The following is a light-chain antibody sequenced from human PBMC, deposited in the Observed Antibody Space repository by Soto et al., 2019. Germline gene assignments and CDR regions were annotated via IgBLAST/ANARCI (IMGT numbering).Light chain of an antibody. CDR2: GAS. CDR3: QQYGSSPWT. CDR1: QSVSSSY. Sequence: EIVLTQSPGTLSLSPGERATLSCRASQSVSSSYLAWYQQKPGQAPRLLIYGASSRATGIPDRFSGSGSGTDFTLTISRLEPEDVAGYYGQQYGSSPWTFGQGTKVEIK. J-gene: IGKJ1*01. V-gene: IGKV3-20*01.